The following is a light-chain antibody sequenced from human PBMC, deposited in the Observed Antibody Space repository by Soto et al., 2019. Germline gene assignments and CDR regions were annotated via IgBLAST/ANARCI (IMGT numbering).Light chain of an antibody. J-gene: IGKJ3*01. Sequence: EIVLTQSPATLSLSPGERATLSCRASQSVSSYLAWYQQKPGQAPRLLIYDASNRATGISARFSGSGSGTDFTLTISSLEPEDFAVYYCQQRYNWPLTFGHGTKVDIK. CDR3: QQRYNWPLT. CDR2: DAS. CDR1: QSVSSY. V-gene: IGKV3-11*01.